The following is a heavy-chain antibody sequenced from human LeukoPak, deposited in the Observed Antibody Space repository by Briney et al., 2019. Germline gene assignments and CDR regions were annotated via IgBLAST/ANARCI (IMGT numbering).Heavy chain of an antibody. CDR1: GGTFRSYA. Sequence: SVNVSCTASGGTFRSYAISWVRQAPGQGLEWMGGIIPIFGTANYAQKFQSRVTITADKSTSTAYMELSSLRSEDTAVYYCARGEYYYDSSGYFLRDYYYYYMDVWGKGTTVTVSS. V-gene: IGHV1-69*06. CDR3: ARGEYYYDSSGYFLRDYYYYYMDV. J-gene: IGHJ6*03. D-gene: IGHD3-22*01. CDR2: IIPIFGTA.